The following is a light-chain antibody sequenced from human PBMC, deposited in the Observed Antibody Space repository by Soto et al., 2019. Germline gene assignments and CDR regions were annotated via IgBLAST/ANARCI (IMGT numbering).Light chain of an antibody. CDR1: SNDVGAYDY. CDR3: SSYVTTSTYV. V-gene: IGLV2-14*01. Sequence: QSALTQPASVSGSPVQPITISCTGTSNDVGAYDYVSWFQVHPGKPPKLMIYEVNNRPSGVSNRFSGSKSGNTAALTISGLQTEDEADDYCSSYVTTSTYVFVTGTKLTVL. J-gene: IGLJ1*01. CDR2: EVN.